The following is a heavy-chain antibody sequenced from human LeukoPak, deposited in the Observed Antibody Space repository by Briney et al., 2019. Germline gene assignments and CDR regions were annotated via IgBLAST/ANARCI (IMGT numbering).Heavy chain of an antibody. CDR1: GYTLTELS. V-gene: IGHV1-24*01. D-gene: IGHD3-10*01. CDR3: ATQQPDYYYYGSGSGFN. Sequence: ASEKVSCKVSGYTLTELSMHWVRQAPGKGLEWMGGFDPEDGETIYAQKFQGRVTMTEDTSTDTAYMELSSLRSEDTAVYYCATQQPDYYYYGSGSGFNWGQGTLVTVSS. CDR2: FDPEDGET. J-gene: IGHJ4*02.